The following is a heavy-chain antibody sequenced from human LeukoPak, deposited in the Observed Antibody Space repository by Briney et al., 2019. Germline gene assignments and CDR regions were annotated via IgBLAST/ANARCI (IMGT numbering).Heavy chain of an antibody. CDR3: TSAAVAGTVY. D-gene: IGHD6-19*01. Sequence: GGSLRLSCVVPGVTFSNYSMRWVRQAPGGGVEWISHTSSSSNSIYYADSVKGRFTISRDNAKNSLYLQMNSLRDDDTAVYYCTSAAVAGTVYWGQGTLVTVSS. CDR1: GVTFSNYS. V-gene: IGHV3-48*02. CDR2: TSSSSNSI. J-gene: IGHJ4*02.